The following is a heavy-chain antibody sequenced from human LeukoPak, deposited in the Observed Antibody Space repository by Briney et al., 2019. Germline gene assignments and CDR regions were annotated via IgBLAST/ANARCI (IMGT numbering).Heavy chain of an antibody. Sequence: SETLSLTCAVYGGSFSGYYWSWIRQPPGKGLEWIGEINHSGSTNYNPSLKSRVTISVDTSKNQFSLKLSSVTAADTAVYYCARGGIVVVLAAAPRWFDPWGQGTLVTVSS. D-gene: IGHD2-2*01. J-gene: IGHJ5*02. CDR1: GGSFSGYY. V-gene: IGHV4-34*01. CDR2: INHSGST. CDR3: ARGGIVVVLAAAPRWFDP.